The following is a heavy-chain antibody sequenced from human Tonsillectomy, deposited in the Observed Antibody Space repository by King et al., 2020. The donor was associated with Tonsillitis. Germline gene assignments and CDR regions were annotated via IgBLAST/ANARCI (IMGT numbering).Heavy chain of an antibody. CDR1: GYTFTNYG. J-gene: IGHJ5*02. V-gene: IGHV1-18*04. D-gene: IGHD6-13*01. CDR2: ISAYNGRT. CDR3: ARDYQQLITWFDP. Sequence: QLVQSGAEVKKPGASVKVSCKASGYTFTNYGISWVRQAPGQGLEWIGWISAYNGRTNYAEKLQDRVTMTTDTSTSTAYMELRSPRSDDTAVYYCARDYQQLITWFDPWGQGTLVTVSS.